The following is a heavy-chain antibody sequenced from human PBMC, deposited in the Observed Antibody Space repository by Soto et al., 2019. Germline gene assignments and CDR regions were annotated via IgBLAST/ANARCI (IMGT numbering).Heavy chain of an antibody. V-gene: IGHV3-30*18. D-gene: IGHD2-8*01. CDR2: ISYDGSNE. Sequence: QVQLVESGGGVVQPGRSLRLSCAASGFTFSNYGMHWVRQAPGKGLEWVAVISYDGSNEYYADSVKGRFTISRDNSKNTLYLQMNRLGAEDTAVYYCVKAGIGRRVYATEFDYWGQGTLVTVSS. CDR3: VKAGIGRRVYATEFDY. J-gene: IGHJ4*02. CDR1: GFTFSNYG.